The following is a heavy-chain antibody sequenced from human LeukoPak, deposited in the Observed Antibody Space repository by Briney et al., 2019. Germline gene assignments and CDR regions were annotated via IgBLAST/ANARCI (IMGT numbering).Heavy chain of an antibody. CDR2: IYHSGST. CDR1: GYSISSGYY. D-gene: IGHD6-19*01. CDR3: ARRGRGYSCGLNWFDP. Sequence: SETLSLTCTVSGYSISSGYYWGWIRQLPGKGLEWIGSIYHSGSTYYNPSLKSRVTISVDTSKNQLSLKLSSVTAADTAVYYCARRGRGYSCGLNWFDPWGQGTLVTVSS. J-gene: IGHJ5*02. V-gene: IGHV4-38-2*02.